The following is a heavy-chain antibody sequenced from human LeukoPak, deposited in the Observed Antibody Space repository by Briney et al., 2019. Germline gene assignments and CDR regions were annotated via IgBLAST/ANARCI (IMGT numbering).Heavy chain of an antibody. CDR3: ARDETGLGGMDV. J-gene: IGHJ6*02. CDR2: ISYHGRDK. CDR1: GFAFSGFA. Sequence: GGSLRLSCAGSGFAFSGFAMHWVRQAPGKGLEWVAAISYHGRDKYYADSVKGRFTISRDNSKNTLYLQMNSLRAEDTAVYYCARDETGLGGMDVWGQGTTVTVSS. V-gene: IGHV3-30*04.